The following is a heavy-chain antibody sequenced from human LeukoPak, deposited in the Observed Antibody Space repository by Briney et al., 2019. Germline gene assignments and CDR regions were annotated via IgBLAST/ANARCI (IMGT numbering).Heavy chain of an antibody. CDR3: ARHVRATSSLDASDI. CDR1: GGSITSSSYY. V-gene: IGHV4-39*01. J-gene: IGHJ3*02. D-gene: IGHD2-2*01. Sequence: SETLSLTCTVSGGSITSSSYYWGWIRQPPGKGLEWIGSIYYTGSTYYNPSLRSRVTISVDTSKNQFSLKETSVTAADTAVYYCARHVRATSSLDASDIWGQGTMVTVSS. CDR2: IYYTGST.